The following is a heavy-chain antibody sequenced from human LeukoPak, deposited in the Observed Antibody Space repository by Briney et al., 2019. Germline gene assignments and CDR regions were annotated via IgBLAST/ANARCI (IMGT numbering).Heavy chain of an antibody. CDR3: ARGIPTLDH. V-gene: IGHV3-23*01. J-gene: IGHJ4*02. D-gene: IGHD2-2*03. Sequence: PGGSLRLSCATSGFTFSNYGMNWVREAPGKGLEWVSLISESGGDAYYADSVRGRFIISRDNSKNTLYLQMNSLRADDTAIYYCARGIPTLDHWGQGTLVTVSS. CDR1: GFTFSNYG. CDR2: ISESGGDA.